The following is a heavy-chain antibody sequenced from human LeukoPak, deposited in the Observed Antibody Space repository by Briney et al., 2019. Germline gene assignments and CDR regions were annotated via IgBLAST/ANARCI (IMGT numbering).Heavy chain of an antibody. CDR2: IYYSGST. CDR1: GGSISSSSYY. D-gene: IGHD7-27*01. CDR3: ARDPAPHWGGFDP. V-gene: IGHV4-31*03. J-gene: IGHJ5*02. Sequence: PSETLSLTCTVSGGSISSSSYYWGWIRQHPGKGLEWIGYIYYSGSTYYNPSLKSRVTISVDTSKNQFSLKLSSVTAADTAVYYCARDPAPHWGGFDPWGQGTLVTVSS.